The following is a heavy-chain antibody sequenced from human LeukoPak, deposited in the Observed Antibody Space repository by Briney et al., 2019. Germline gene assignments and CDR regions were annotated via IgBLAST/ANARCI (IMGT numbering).Heavy chain of an antibody. D-gene: IGHD6-19*01. V-gene: IGHV3-53*01. J-gene: IGHJ4*02. CDR3: VRGGSGWYYFDY. Sequence: GGSLRLSCAASGFTVSSNYMSWVRQAPGKGLEWVSVIYSGGSTYYADSVKGRFTISRENAKNSLYLQMNSLRAGDTAVYYCVRGGSGWYYFDYWGQGTLVTVSS. CDR2: IYSGGST. CDR1: GFTVSSNY.